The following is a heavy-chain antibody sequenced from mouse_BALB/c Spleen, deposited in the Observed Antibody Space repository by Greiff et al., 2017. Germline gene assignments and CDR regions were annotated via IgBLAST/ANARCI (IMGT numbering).Heavy chain of an antibody. CDR2: LYPGGGYT. J-gene: IGHJ4*01. CDR3: AHLITTVVAHYAMDY. V-gene: IGHV1-63*02. D-gene: IGHD1-1*01. CDR1: GYTFTNYW. Sequence: QVQLQQSGAELVRPGTSVKISCKASGYTFTNYWLGWVKQRPGHGLEWIGDLYPGGGYTNYNEKFKGKATLTADTSSSTAYMQLSSLTSEDSALFCCAHLITTVVAHYAMDYWGQGTSVTVSS.